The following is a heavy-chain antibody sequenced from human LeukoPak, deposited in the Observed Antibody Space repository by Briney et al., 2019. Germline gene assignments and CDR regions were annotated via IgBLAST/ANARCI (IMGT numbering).Heavy chain of an antibody. CDR1: GFTFSSYS. CDR2: ISSSSSYI. D-gene: IGHD1-7*01. J-gene: IGHJ3*02. V-gene: IGHV3-21*01. Sequence: GGSLRLSCAASGFTFSSYSMNWVRQAPGKGLEWVSSISSSSSYIYYADSVKGRFTISRGNAKNSLYLQMNSLRAEDTAVYYCARVRILDNWNYGDAFDIWGQGTMVTVSS. CDR3: ARVRILDNWNYGDAFDI.